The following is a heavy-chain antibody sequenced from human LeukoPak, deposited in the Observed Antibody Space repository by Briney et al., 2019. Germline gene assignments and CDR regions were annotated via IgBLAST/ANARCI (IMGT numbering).Heavy chain of an antibody. J-gene: IGHJ6*02. V-gene: IGHV3-23*01. D-gene: IGHD1-14*01. Sequence: GGSLRLSCAASGFTFSSYAMSWVRQAPGRGLEWVSAISGSGGSTYYADSVKGRFTISRDNSKNTLYLQMNSLRAEDTAVYYCAKVTRGYYYYYYGMDVWGQGTTVTVSS. CDR1: GFTFSSYA. CDR3: AKVTRGYYYYYYGMDV. CDR2: ISGSGGST.